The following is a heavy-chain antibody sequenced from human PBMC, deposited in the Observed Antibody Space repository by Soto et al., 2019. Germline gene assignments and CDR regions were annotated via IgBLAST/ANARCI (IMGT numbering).Heavy chain of an antibody. J-gene: IGHJ4*02. V-gene: IGHV3-48*02. D-gene: IGHD3-10*01. CDR2: ISSSSSTI. CDR1: GVTFSSYS. Sequence: GGSLRLSCAASGVTFSSYSMNWVRQAPGKGLEWVSYISSSSSTIYYADSVKGRFTVSRDNAKNSLYLQMNSLRDEDTAVYYCASGGSGTYRNTISYWSRGSLVPVSS. CDR3: ASGGSGTYRNTISY.